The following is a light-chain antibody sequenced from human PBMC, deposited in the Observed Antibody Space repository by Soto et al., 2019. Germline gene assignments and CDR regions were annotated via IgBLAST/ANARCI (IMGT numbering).Light chain of an antibody. V-gene: IGKV3-20*01. CDR3: QQYGRSPVT. CDR1: QSVSRY. J-gene: IGKJ1*01. Sequence: ELVLTQSPGTLSLSPGERAALSCRASQSVSRYLAWYHQKPGQAPRLLIYGASSRATGIPDRFSASGSGTAFTLTISRLEPEDFGLYYCQQYGRSPVTFGQGTKVEIK. CDR2: GAS.